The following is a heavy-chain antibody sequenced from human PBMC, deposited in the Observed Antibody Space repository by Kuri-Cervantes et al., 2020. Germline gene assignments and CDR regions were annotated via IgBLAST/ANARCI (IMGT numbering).Heavy chain of an antibody. CDR1: GFASGLTFSSYS. CDR2: ITSTSSKI. CDR3: AREQLWSAYFDY. V-gene: IGHV3-21*01. Sequence: GESLKISCAASGFASGLTFSSYSMNWVRQAPGKGLEWVSSITSTSSKIDYADSVKGRFTISRDNAKNSLYLQMNSLRAEDTAVYYCAREQLWSAYFDYWGQGTLVTVSS. D-gene: IGHD5-18*01. J-gene: IGHJ4*02.